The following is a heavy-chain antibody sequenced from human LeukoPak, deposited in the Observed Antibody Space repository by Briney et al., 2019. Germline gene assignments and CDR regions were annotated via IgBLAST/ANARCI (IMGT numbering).Heavy chain of an antibody. CDR3: ARTRLSSDC. CDR2: IKQDGRDK. J-gene: IGHJ4*02. CDR1: GFTFSSYW. D-gene: IGHD2/OR15-2a*01. Sequence: TGGSLRLSCAASGFTFSSYWMTWVRQAPGKGLEWVSSIKQDGRDKNYVDSVKGRFTISRDNAKNSLYLQMNSLRDEDTAVYYCARTRLSSDCWGQGTLVTVSS. V-gene: IGHV3-7*01.